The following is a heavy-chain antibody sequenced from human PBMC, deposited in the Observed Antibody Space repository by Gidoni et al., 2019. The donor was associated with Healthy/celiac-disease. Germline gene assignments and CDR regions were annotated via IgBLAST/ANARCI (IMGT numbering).Heavy chain of an antibody. Sequence: EVQLVQSGAEVQKPGESLKISCKGSGYSFTSYWIGWVRKMPGKGLEWMGIIYPGDSDTRYSPSFQGQVTISADKSISTAYLQWSSLKASDTAMYYCAFRENTYYYDSSAPDAFDIWGQGTMVTVSS. J-gene: IGHJ3*02. CDR3: AFRENTYYYDSSAPDAFDI. CDR2: IYPGDSDT. V-gene: IGHV5-51*01. CDR1: GYSFTSYW. D-gene: IGHD3-22*01.